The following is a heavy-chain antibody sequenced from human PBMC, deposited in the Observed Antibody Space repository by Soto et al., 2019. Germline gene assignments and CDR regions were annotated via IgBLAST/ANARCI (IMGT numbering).Heavy chain of an antibody. CDR1: GFTFSSYW. CDR2: INSDGSTT. Sequence: LRLSCGGSGFTFSSYWMYWVRQAPGKGLVWVSRINSDGSTTNYADSVKGRFTISRDNAKNTLYLQMNSLRAEDAAVYYCAYSGGSCYGRCLAHWGQGTLVTVSS. J-gene: IGHJ4*02. D-gene: IGHD2-15*01. CDR3: AYSGGSCYGRCLAH. V-gene: IGHV3-74*01.